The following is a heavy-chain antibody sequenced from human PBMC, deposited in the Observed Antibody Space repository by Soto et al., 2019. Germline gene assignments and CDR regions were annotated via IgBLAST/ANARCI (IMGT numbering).Heavy chain of an antibody. Sequence: SETLSLTSAVYGGSFRGYYWSWIRQPPGKGLEWIGEINHSGSTNYNPSLKSRVTISVDTSKNQFSLKLSSVTAADTAVYYCARGLLGLYYYDSSGYYRYYFDYWGQGTLVTVSS. CDR3: ARGLLGLYYYDSSGYYRYYFDY. CDR2: INHSGST. D-gene: IGHD3-22*01. CDR1: GGSFRGYY. V-gene: IGHV4-34*01. J-gene: IGHJ4*02.